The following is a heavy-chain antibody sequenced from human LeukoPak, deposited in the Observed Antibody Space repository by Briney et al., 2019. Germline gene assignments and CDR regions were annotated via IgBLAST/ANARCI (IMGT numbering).Heavy chain of an antibody. CDR3: ARDSGGSYSVEYYFDY. Sequence: SETLSLTCTVSGGSISSYYWSWLRQPAGKGLEWIGRIYTSGSTNYNPSLKSRVTMSVDTSKNQFSLKLSSVTAADTAVYYCARDSGGSYSVEYYFDYWGQGTLVTVPS. V-gene: IGHV4-4*07. CDR1: GGSISSYY. CDR2: IYTSGST. D-gene: IGHD1-26*01. J-gene: IGHJ4*02.